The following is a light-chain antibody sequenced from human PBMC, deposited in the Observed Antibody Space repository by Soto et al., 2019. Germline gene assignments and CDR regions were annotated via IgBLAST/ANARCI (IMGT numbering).Light chain of an antibody. CDR2: GAS. V-gene: IGKV3-15*01. CDR3: QQYNTWPPWT. CDR1: QSVSSN. Sequence: EIVMTQSPATLSVSPGERATLSCRASQSVSSNLAWYQQKTGQAPRLLIYGASTRATGIPVRFSGSGSGTEFTLTISSLQSEDFAVYYCQQYNTWPPWTFGQGTKVEIK. J-gene: IGKJ1*01.